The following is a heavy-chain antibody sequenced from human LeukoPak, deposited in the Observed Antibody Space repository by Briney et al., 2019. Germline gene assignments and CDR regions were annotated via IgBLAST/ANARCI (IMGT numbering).Heavy chain of an antibody. J-gene: IGHJ4*02. CDR3: ARHPNVVVPAAIEDY. CDR1: GGSFSGYY. D-gene: IGHD2-2*02. V-gene: IGHV4-34*01. Sequence: PSETLSLACAVYGGSFSGYYWSWIRQPPGKGLEWIGEINHSGSTNYNPSLKSRVTISVDTSKNQFSLKLSSVTAADTAVYYCARHPNVVVPAAIEDYWGQGTLVTVSS. CDR2: INHSGST.